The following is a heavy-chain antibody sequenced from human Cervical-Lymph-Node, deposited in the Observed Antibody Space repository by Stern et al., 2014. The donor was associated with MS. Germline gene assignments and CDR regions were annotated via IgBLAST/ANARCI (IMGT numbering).Heavy chain of an antibody. CDR3: AKGDNWRRLNP. V-gene: IGHV3-30*18. J-gene: IGHJ5*02. CDR1: GFTFSAYG. CDR2: ISADGTLK. D-gene: IGHD1-20*01. Sequence: VQLVESGGGVVQPGRSLRLSCAASGFTFSAYGMHWVRQAPGKGLEWVAVISADGTLKFYGASVKGRFTISRDNSKNTLFLQMNSLRAEDTAVYYCAKGDNWRRLNPWGQGTLVTVSS.